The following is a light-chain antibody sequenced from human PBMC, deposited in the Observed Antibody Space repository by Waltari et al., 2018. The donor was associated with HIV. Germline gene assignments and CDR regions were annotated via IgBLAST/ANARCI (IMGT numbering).Light chain of an antibody. J-gene: IGLJ2*01. Sequence: QSALTQPPSASGSLGQSVTISCTGSSSALGAYDFVSWFQQHPHSAPKLLLYEVTRRPATVSDRFSGSRSGNTAFLTVAGLQPDDEATYFCSSYGVSLKVLFGGGTNVTVL. CDR3: SSYGVSLKVL. CDR1: SSALGAYDF. CDR2: EVT. V-gene: IGLV2-8*01.